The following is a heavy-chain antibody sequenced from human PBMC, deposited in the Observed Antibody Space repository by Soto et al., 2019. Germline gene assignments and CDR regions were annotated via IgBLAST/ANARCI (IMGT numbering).Heavy chain of an antibody. J-gene: IGHJ4*02. V-gene: IGHV4-4*07. CDR3: VRGRSYSVYDF. D-gene: IGHD5-12*01. CDR1: GGSISGHS. Sequence: SETLSLTCTVSGGSISGHSWIWIRQSAGRGLEWIGHIDPSGSTSYNPSLRSRVTMSLDTSKNQIFLNLTSVTAADTAVFYCVRGRSYSVYDFWGPGTLVTVS. CDR2: IDPSGST.